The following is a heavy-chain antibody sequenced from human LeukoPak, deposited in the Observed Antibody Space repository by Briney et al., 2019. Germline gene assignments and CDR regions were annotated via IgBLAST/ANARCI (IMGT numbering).Heavy chain of an antibody. Sequence: AGGSLRLSCAASGFTFSSYWMSWVRQAPGKGLEWVANIKQDGSEKYYVNSVKGRFTISRDNAKNSLYLQMNSLRAEDTAVYYRARDADDSRGYPLHFDCWGQGTLVTVSS. D-gene: IGHD3-22*01. V-gene: IGHV3-7*01. J-gene: IGHJ4*02. CDR1: GFTFSSYW. CDR2: IKQDGSEK. CDR3: ARDADDSRGYPLHFDC.